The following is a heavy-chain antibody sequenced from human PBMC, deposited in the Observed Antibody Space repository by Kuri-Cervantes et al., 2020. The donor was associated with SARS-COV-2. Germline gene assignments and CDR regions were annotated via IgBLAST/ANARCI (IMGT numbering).Heavy chain of an antibody. V-gene: IGHV4-59*01. Sequence: SETLSLTCTVSGGSISSYYWSWIRQPPGKGLEWIGYISYSGSTNYNPSLKSRVTMSVDTSKNQFSLKLNSVTAADTAVYYCARDQSSSWYPNFAEYYWGQGTLVTVSS. D-gene: IGHD6-13*01. CDR1: GGSISSYY. J-gene: IGHJ4*02. CDR2: ISYSGST. CDR3: ARDQSSSWYPNFAEYY.